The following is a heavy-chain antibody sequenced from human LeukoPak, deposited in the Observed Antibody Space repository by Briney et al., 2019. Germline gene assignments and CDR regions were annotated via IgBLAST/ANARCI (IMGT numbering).Heavy chain of an antibody. J-gene: IGHJ4*02. CDR2: INHSGST. CDR3: ARAGSSLDY. V-gene: IGHV4-34*01. Sequence: PSEALSLTCAVYGGSFSGYYWSWIRQPPGKGLEWIGEINHSGSTNYNPSLKSRVTISVDTSKNQFSLKLSSVTAADTAVYYCARAGSSLDYWGQGTLVTVSS. D-gene: IGHD6-13*01. CDR1: GGSFSGYY.